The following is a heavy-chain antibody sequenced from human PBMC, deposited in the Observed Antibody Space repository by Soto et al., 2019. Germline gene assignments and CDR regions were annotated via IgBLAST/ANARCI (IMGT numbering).Heavy chain of an antibody. Sequence: ASVKVSCKASGYTFTSYGISWVRQAPGQGLEWMGWMSAYNGNTNYAQKLQGRVTMTTDTSTSTAYMELRSLRSDDTAVYYCARYEDYDFWSGSYYYGMDVWGQGTTVTVSS. CDR3: ARYEDYDFWSGSYYYGMDV. V-gene: IGHV1-18*01. CDR1: GYTFTSYG. CDR2: MSAYNGNT. D-gene: IGHD3-3*01. J-gene: IGHJ6*02.